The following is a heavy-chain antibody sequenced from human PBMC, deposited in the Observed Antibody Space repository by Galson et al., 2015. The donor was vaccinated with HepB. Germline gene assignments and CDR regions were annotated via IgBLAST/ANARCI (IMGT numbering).Heavy chain of an antibody. CDR3: AGRGYSYGFDYYYGMDV. Sequence: SLRLSCAASGFTFRSYSMNWVRQAPGKGLEWVSYISSSRSSIYYADSVKGRFTISRDNAKNSLNLQMNSLRDEDTAVYYCAGRGYSYGFDYYYGMDVWGQGTTVTVSS. V-gene: IGHV3-48*02. J-gene: IGHJ6*02. D-gene: IGHD5-18*01. CDR2: ISSSRSSI. CDR1: GFTFRSYS.